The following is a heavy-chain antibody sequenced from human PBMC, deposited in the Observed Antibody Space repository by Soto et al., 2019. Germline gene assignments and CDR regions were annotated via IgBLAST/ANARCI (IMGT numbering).Heavy chain of an antibody. Sequence: LRLSCAASGFTFSSYSMNWVRQAPGKGLEWVSYISSSSSTIYYADSVKGRFTISRDNAKNSLYLQMNSLGDEDTAVYYCARDEDYDFWSGYYSPYYGMDVWGQGTTVTVSS. D-gene: IGHD3-3*01. CDR3: ARDEDYDFWSGYYSPYYGMDV. CDR1: GFTFSSYS. V-gene: IGHV3-48*02. J-gene: IGHJ6*02. CDR2: ISSSSSTI.